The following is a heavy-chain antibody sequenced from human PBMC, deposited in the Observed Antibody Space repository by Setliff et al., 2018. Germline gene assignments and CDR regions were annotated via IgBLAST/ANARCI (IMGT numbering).Heavy chain of an antibody. CDR3: VREGLSFGPGCCPNWLDP. Sequence: ASVKVSCKASGYTFTDHYLYWVRQVPGQGLECMGRINPNNGGTNYAQKFQGRVTLTRDTSITTVYMELSTLTSDDTAVYYCVREGLSFGPGCCPNWLDPWGQGTLVTVSS. CDR2: INPNNGGT. V-gene: IGHV1-2*06. CDR1: GYTFTDHY. D-gene: IGHD3-3*01. J-gene: IGHJ5*02.